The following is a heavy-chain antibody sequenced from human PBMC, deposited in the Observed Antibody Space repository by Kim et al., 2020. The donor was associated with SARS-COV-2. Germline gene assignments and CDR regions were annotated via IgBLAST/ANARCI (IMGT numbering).Heavy chain of an antibody. J-gene: IGHJ5*02. CDR3: ARDSNGSGTFFEGWFDP. CDR2: ISEYTGKT. Sequence: ASVKVSCKASGYSFTSFGISWVRQAPGQGLEWMGWISEYTGKTRYAQKFQGRVTMTTDRSTTTGYMELRSLRSDDTAVYYCARDSNGSGTFFEGWFDPWGQGTQVTVSS. D-gene: IGHD3-10*01. V-gene: IGHV1-18*01. CDR1: GYSFTSFG.